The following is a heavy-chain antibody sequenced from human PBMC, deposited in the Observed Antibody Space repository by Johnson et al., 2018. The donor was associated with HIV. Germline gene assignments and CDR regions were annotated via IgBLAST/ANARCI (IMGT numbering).Heavy chain of an antibody. CDR1: GFTFSSYA. Sequence: VQLVESGGGLVQPGGSLRLSCAASGFTFSSYAMHWVRQAPGKGLEYVSAISSNGGSTYYANSVKGRFTISRDNSKNTLYLQMGSLRAEDMAVYYCARDALGGLGDAFDIWGQGTMVTVSS. CDR2: ISSNGGST. V-gene: IGHV3-64*01. CDR3: ARDALGGLGDAFDI. D-gene: IGHD3-16*01. J-gene: IGHJ3*02.